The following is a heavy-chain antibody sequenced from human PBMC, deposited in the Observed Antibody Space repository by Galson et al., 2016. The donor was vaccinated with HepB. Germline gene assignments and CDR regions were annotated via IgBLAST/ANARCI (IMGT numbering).Heavy chain of an antibody. CDR3: ARHKGVTYDY. Sequence: SETLSLTCAVSGDSISRNNWWSWVRQPPGKGLEWIEEVHPSGNSNYNPSLKSRVTISVDKSKNQLSLRLSSVTAADTAVYYCARHKGVTYDYWGQGTLVTVSS. V-gene: IGHV4-4*02. J-gene: IGHJ4*02. CDR2: VHPSGNS. CDR1: GDSISRNNW. D-gene: IGHD3-10*01.